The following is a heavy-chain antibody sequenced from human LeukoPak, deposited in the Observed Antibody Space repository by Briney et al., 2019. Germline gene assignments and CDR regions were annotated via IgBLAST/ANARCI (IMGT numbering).Heavy chain of an antibody. D-gene: IGHD3-22*01. CDR1: GFTFSSYS. V-gene: IGHV3-21*01. Sequence: GGSLRLSCAASGFTFSSYSMNWVRQAPGKGLEWVSSISSSSSYIYYADSVKGRFTISRNNAKNSLYLQMNSLRAEDTAVYYCARTPWGDYYDSSGPGGQGPLVTVSS. CDR2: ISSSSSYI. CDR3: ARTPWGDYYDSSGP. J-gene: IGHJ4*02.